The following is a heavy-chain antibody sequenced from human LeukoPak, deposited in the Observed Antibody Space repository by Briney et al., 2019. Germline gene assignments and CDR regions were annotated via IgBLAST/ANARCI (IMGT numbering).Heavy chain of an antibody. Sequence: SETLSLTCTVSGGSISYYYWTWIRQPPGKGLEWIGSIYYSGSTNYNPSLKSRVTISVDTSKNQFSLKLSSVTAADTAMYYCARSQYSYDFFGYWGQGTLVTVSS. CDR3: ARSQYSYDFFGY. CDR2: IYYSGST. CDR1: GGSISYYY. V-gene: IGHV4-59*08. J-gene: IGHJ4*02. D-gene: IGHD5-18*01.